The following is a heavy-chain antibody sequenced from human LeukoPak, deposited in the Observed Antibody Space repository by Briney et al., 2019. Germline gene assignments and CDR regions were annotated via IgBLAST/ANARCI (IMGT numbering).Heavy chain of an antibody. CDR2: TYYRSKWYN. Sequence: SQTLSLTCAISGDSVSSNSAAWNWIRQSPSRGLEWLGRTYYRSKWYNDYAVSVKSRITINPDTSKNQFSLKLSSVTAADTAVYYCARQPGIAAAGRNFYYGMDVWGQGTTVTVSS. CDR3: ARQPGIAAAGRNFYYGMDV. CDR1: GDSVSSNSAA. V-gene: IGHV6-1*01. D-gene: IGHD6-13*01. J-gene: IGHJ6*02.